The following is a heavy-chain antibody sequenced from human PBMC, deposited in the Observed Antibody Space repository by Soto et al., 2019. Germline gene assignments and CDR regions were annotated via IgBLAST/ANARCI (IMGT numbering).Heavy chain of an antibody. D-gene: IGHD2-15*01. Sequence: GGSLRLSCAASGFTFSNAWMSWVRQAPGKGLEWVGRIKSKTDGGTTDYAAPVKGRFTISRDDSKNTLYLQMNSQKTEDTAVYYCTTALVVVAATPLFDYWGQGTLVTVSS. J-gene: IGHJ4*02. CDR1: GFTFSNAW. V-gene: IGHV3-15*01. CDR2: IKSKTDGGTT. CDR3: TTALVVVAATPLFDY.